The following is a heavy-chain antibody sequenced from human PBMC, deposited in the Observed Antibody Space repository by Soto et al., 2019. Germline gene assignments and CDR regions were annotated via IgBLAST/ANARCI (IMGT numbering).Heavy chain of an antibody. D-gene: IGHD1-20*01. J-gene: IGHJ4*02. V-gene: IGHV3-23*01. CDR2: ISNGGVIT. CDR3: AKHLGIHNAGGLDY. CDR1: GFLFENFT. Sequence: VGSLRLSCAASGFLFENFTMNWIRQAPGRGLEWISAISNGGVITLYADSVKGRFSISRDDFERILYLQIDSLTAEDTAIYYCAKHLGIHNAGGLDYWGQGTVVTVSS.